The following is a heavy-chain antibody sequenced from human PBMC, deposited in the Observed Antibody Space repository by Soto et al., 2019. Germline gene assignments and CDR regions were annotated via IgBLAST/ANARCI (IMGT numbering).Heavy chain of an antibody. Sequence: QVHLVQSGAEVKKPGASVKVSCKGSGYTFTSYGITWVRQAPGQGLECMGWISALNGNTDYAQKLQGRVTVTRDTSTSTAYMELRSLRSDDTAVYYCARGRYGDYWGQGALVTVSS. CDR2: ISALNGNT. J-gene: IGHJ4*02. V-gene: IGHV1-18*01. D-gene: IGHD1-1*01. CDR1: GYTFTSYG. CDR3: ARGRYGDY.